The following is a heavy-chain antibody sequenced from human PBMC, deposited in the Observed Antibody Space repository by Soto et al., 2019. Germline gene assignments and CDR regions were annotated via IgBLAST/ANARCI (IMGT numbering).Heavy chain of an antibody. CDR2: MYNTGST. J-gene: IGHJ6*02. CDR1: GGTISRYY. V-gene: IGHV4-59*01. CDR3: ARDLWGYCGTDCYPLDV. Sequence: QVQLQESGPGLVKPSETLSLTCTVSGGTISRYYWSWIRQPPGKGLEWIGYMYNTGSTVYNPSFQSRVTISVDTSKNRFALKLNSVTAADTAVYYCARDLWGYCGTDCYPLDVWGQGTTVTVSS. D-gene: IGHD2-21*02.